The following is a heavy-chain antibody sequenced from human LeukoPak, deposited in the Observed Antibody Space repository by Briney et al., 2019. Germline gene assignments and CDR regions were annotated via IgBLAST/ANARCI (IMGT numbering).Heavy chain of an antibody. V-gene: IGHV4-4*02. D-gene: IGHD2-15*01. Sequence: SETLSLTCAVSGGSIISGNWWSWVRQPPGKGLEWIGEIYHSGRTNYNPSLKSRVTMSLDKSKNQFSLNLSSVTAADTALYYCASSDGQPPRFDSSFDVFDYWGQGTLVTVSS. CDR1: GGSIISGNW. J-gene: IGHJ4*02. CDR3: ASSDGQPPRFDSSFDVFDY. CDR2: IYHSGRT.